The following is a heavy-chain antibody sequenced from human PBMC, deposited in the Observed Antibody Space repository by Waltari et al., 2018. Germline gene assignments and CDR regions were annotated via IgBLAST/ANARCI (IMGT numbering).Heavy chain of an antibody. J-gene: IGHJ6*03. CDR1: GDTFTDYY. D-gene: IGHD3-22*01. V-gene: IGHV1-69-2*01. CDR3: GTYSSDYLSYYFMDV. Sequence: VQLVQSGAEVKKPGATVKISCKVSGDTFTDYYIHWVQQAPGKGPEWMGIFEPEEGETIHAEKFQDRVTVTADTSTATAYMELSSLRSEDTAVYYCGTYSSDYLSYYFMDVWGKGTTVTVSS. CDR2: FEPEEGET.